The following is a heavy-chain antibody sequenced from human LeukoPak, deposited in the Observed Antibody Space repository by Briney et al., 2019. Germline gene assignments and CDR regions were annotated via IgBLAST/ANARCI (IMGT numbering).Heavy chain of an antibody. V-gene: IGHV3-21*01. CDR3: ASSYCSGGSCHHYFDY. D-gene: IGHD2-15*01. CDR1: GFTFSSYS. J-gene: IGHJ4*02. Sequence: GGSLRLSCAASGFTFSSYSMNWVRQVPGKGLEWVSSISSSSSYIYYADSVKGRFTISRDNAKNSLYLQMNSLRAEDTAVYYCASSYCSGGSCHHYFDYWGQGTLVTVSS. CDR2: ISSSSSYI.